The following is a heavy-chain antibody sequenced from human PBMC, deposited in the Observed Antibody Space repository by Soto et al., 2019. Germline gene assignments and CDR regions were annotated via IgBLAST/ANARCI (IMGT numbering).Heavy chain of an antibody. Sequence: GGSLRLSCAASGFTFSSYGMHWVRQAPGKGLEWVAVISYDGSNKYYADSVKGRFTISRDNSKNTLYLQMNSLRAEDTAVYYCAADLGGYSYGYLLEWGQGTLVTVSS. V-gene: IGHV3-30*03. D-gene: IGHD5-18*01. J-gene: IGHJ4*02. CDR2: ISYDGSNK. CDR3: AADLGGYSYGYLLE. CDR1: GFTFSSYG.